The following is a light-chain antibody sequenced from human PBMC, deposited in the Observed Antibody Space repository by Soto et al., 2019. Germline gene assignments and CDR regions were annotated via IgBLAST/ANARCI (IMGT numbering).Light chain of an antibody. CDR3: QQSYITPAG. CDR2: DAS. V-gene: IGKV1-39*01. Sequence: DIQLTHSPSTLSASIAGRADIXCRASQSVNKWLAWFQQKPGKVPKLLIFDASTLQSGVPSRFSGSGSGTDFTLTISSLQPEDFATYFCQQSYITPAGFGGGTKVDIK. J-gene: IGKJ4*01. CDR1: QSVNKW.